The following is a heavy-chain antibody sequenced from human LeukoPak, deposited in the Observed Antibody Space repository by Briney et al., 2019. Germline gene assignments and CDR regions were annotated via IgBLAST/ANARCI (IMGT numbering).Heavy chain of an antibody. V-gene: IGHV3-30*02. CDR1: GSTFSSYG. J-gene: IGHJ4*02. D-gene: IGHD6-13*01. Sequence: GGSLRLSCAASGSTFSSYGMHWVRQAPGKGLEWVAFIRYDGSNKYYADSVEGRFTISRDNSKRTLYLQMNSLRAEDTAVYYCAKASSAGDSSSWHYWGQGTLVTVSS. CDR2: IRYDGSNK. CDR3: AKASSAGDSSSWHY.